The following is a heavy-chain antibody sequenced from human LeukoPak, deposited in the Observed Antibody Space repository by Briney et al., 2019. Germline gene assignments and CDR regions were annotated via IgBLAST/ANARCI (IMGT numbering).Heavy chain of an antibody. CDR2: IYTSGST. D-gene: IGHD3-10*01. CDR1: GGSISSYY. J-gene: IGHJ6*02. CDR3: ARTSRHFYGSGSNLTPWPADMDV. V-gene: IGHV4-4*07. Sequence: PSETLSLTCTVSGGSISSYYWSWIRQPAGKGLEWIGRIYTSGSTHYNPSLNSRVTISMDTSKNHFSLKLSSVTAADTAIYYCARTSRHFYGSGSNLTPWPADMDVWGQGTKVTVSS.